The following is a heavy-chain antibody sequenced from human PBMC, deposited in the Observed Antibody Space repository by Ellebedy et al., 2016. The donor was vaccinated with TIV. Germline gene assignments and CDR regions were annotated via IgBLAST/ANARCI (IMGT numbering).Heavy chain of an antibody. J-gene: IGHJ4*02. Sequence: SGPTLVKPTQTLTLTCTFSGFSLSTSGVGVGWIRQPPGKALEWLALIYWNDDKRYSPSLKSRLTITKDTSKNQVVLTMTNMDPVDTATYYCAHSSSGWYGGDYFDYWGQGTLVTVSS. CDR1: GFSLSTSGVG. D-gene: IGHD6-19*01. CDR2: IYWNDDK. V-gene: IGHV2-5*01. CDR3: AHSSSGWYGGDYFDY.